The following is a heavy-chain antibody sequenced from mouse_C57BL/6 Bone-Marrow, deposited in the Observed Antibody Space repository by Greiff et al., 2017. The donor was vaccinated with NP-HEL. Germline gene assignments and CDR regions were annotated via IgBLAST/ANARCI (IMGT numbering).Heavy chain of an antibody. J-gene: IGHJ4*01. D-gene: IGHD1-1*01. CDR1: GFSLTSYA. Sequence: VKLMESGPGLVAPSQSLSITCTVSGFSLTSYAISWVRQPPGKGLEWLGVIWTGGGTNYNSALKSRLSISKDNSKSQVFLKMNSLQTDDTARYYWARGDTTVVRAMDYWGQGTSVTVSS. CDR2: IWTGGGT. V-gene: IGHV2-9-1*01. CDR3: ARGDTTVVRAMDY.